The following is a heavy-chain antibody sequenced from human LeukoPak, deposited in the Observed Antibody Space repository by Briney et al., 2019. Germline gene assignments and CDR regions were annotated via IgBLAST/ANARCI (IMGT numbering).Heavy chain of an antibody. CDR3: ARNYYDYVWGSYRHLAWFDP. J-gene: IGHJ5*02. D-gene: IGHD3-16*02. CDR2: INHSGST. V-gene: IGHV4-34*01. CDR1: GGSFSGYY. Sequence: SETLSLTCAVYGGSFSGYYWSWIRQPPGEGLEWIGEINHSGSTNYNPSLKSRVTISVDTSKNQFSLKLSSVTAADTAVYYCARNYYDYVWGSYRHLAWFDPWGQGTLVTVSS.